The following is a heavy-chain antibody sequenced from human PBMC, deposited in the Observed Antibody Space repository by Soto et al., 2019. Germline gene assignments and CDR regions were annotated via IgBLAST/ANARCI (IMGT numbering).Heavy chain of an antibody. D-gene: IGHD3-22*01. Sequence: GGSLRLSCAGSGFTLSDHYIDWVRQAPGKGLEGVALIWNDGIRKVYVDSVKGRFTISRDNSKNTLDLQMNSLRAEDTAVYYCARDDDYEANAFDYWGPGTLVTVSS. CDR3: ARDDDYEANAFDY. CDR2: IWNDGIRK. CDR1: GFTLSDHY. J-gene: IGHJ4*02. V-gene: IGHV3-33*08.